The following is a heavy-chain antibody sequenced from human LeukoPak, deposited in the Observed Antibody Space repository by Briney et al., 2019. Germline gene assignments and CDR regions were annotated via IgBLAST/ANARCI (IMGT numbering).Heavy chain of an antibody. J-gene: IGHJ4*02. V-gene: IGHV3-15*01. CDR3: TTSTLFSGSYPDDY. CDR1: GFTFSNAW. Sequence: GGSLRLSCVASGFTFSNAWMSWVRQAPGKGLEWIGRIKSKAHGGTTDYAEAVKGRFTISRDDSKNTLYLQMNSLKTEDTAVYYCTTSTLFSGSYPDDYWGQGTLVTVSS. CDR2: IKSKAHGGTT. D-gene: IGHD1-26*01.